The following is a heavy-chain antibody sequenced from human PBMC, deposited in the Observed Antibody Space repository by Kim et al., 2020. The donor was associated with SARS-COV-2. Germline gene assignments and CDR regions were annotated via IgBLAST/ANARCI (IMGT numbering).Heavy chain of an antibody. V-gene: IGHV3-48*02. CDR1: GFTFSSYS. D-gene: IGHD6-19*01. CDR2: ISSSSSTI. CDR3: ARGMGTYSVAGLSFDY. J-gene: IGHJ4*02. Sequence: GGSLRLSCAASGFTFSSYSMNWVRQAPGKGLEWVSYISSSSSTIYYADSVKGRFTISRDNAKNSLYLQMNSLRDEDTAEYYCARGMGTYSVAGLSFDYWGQGTLVTVSS.